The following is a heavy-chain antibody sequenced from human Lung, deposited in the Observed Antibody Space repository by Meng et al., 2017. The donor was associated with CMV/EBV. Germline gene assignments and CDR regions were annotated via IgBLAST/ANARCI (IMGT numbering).Heavy chain of an antibody. D-gene: IGHD6-6*01. Sequence: SGGSISSSSYYWGWIRQPPGKGLEWIGSIYYSGSTYYNPSLKSRVTISVDTSKNQFSLKLSSVTAADTAVYYCARDRRAIAARPFDYWGQGTLVTVSS. V-gene: IGHV4-39*07. CDR1: GGSISSSSYY. CDR2: IYYSGST. J-gene: IGHJ4*02. CDR3: ARDRRAIAARPFDY.